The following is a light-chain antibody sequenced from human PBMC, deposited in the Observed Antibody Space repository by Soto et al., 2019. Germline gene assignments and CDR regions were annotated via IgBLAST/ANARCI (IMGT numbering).Light chain of an antibody. CDR2: DAS. J-gene: IGKJ1*01. V-gene: IGKV1-5*01. CDR3: QQYNNYWT. Sequence: DIQMTQSPSTLSASVGDRVTITCRASQNINNWLAWYQQKPGKAPNLLIYDASSLQSGVPSRFSGSGSGTEFTLTISSLQPDDFATYYCQQYNNYWTFGQGTKVEVK. CDR1: QNINNW.